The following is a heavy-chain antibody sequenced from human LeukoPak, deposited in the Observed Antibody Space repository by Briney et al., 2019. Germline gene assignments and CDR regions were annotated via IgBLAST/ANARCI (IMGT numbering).Heavy chain of an antibody. J-gene: IGHJ4*02. CDR2: INHSGTT. CDR1: SGSFSGYF. V-gene: IGHV4-34*01. Sequence: SETLSLTCAVYSGSFSGYFCSWIRQPPGKGLEWIGEINHSGTTNYNPSLKSRVTISVDTSKNQFSLRLTSVTAADTAVYYCAGRSLRKDLDFWGQGTLVTVSS. D-gene: IGHD1-14*01. CDR3: AGRSLRKDLDF.